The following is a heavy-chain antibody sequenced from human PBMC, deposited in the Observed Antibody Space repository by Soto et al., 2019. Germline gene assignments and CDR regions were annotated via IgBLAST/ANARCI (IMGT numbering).Heavy chain of an antibody. J-gene: IGHJ5*02. CDR1: GGSISSGGYY. D-gene: IGHD6-25*01. V-gene: IGHV4-31*03. Sequence: SETLSLTCTVSGGSISSGGYYWSWIRQHPGKGLEWIGYIYYSGSTYYNPSLKSRVTISVDTSKNQFSLKLSSVTAADTAVYYCARHSGIAADWFDPWGQGTLVTVSS. CDR2: IYYSGST. CDR3: ARHSGIAADWFDP.